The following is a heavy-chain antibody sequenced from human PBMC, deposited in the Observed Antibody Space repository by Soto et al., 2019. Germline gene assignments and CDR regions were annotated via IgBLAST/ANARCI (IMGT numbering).Heavy chain of an antibody. V-gene: IGHV4-31*03. CDR3: ARNYVYAHPYYYYGMDV. Sequence: QVQLQESGPGLVKPSQTLSLTCTVSGGSISSGGYYWSWIRQHPGKGLEWIGYIYYSGSTYYNPYLKTRVTISVDTPKNQFSLKLSSVTAADTALYYCARNYVYAHPYYYYGMDVWGQGTTVTVSS. D-gene: IGHD1-7*01. CDR2: IYYSGST. J-gene: IGHJ6*02. CDR1: GGSISSGGYY.